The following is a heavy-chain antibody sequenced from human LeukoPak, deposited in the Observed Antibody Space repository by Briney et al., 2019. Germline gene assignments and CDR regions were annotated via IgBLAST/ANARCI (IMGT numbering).Heavy chain of an antibody. V-gene: IGHV1-8*01. CDR2: MNPNSGNT. J-gene: IGHJ5*02. CDR3: ARGPCCRSLSCPLRCDL. Sequence: ASVKVSCKASVYTFTKNDIKCVRQATGQGLEWMGWMNPNSGNTGYAQKFQGRLTMTRNISISTAYMELSSLRSDDTAVYYCARGPCCRSLSCPLRCDLWGKGTLVTVSS. D-gene: IGHD2-2*01. CDR1: VYTFTKND.